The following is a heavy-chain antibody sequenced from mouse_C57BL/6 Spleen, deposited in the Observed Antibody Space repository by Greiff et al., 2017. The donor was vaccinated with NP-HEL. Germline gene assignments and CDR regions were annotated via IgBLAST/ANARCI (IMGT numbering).Heavy chain of an antibody. V-gene: IGHV1-18*01. CDR3: ALYDYDGSFAY. CDR2: INPNNGGT. D-gene: IGHD2-4*01. CDR1: GYTFTDYN. J-gene: IGHJ3*01. Sequence: EVKLQESGPELVKPGASVKIPCKASGYTFTDYNMDWVKQSHGKSLEWIGDINPNNGGTIYNQKFKGKATLTVDKSSSTAYMELRSLTSEDTAVYYCALYDYDGSFAYWGQGTLVTVSA.